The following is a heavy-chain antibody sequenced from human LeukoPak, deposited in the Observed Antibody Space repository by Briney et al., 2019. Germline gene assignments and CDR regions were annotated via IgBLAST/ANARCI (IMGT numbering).Heavy chain of an antibody. V-gene: IGHV3-23*01. CDR2: ISGSGGST. Sequence: SGGSLRLSCAASGFTFSSYAVSWVRQAPGKGLEWVSAISGSGGSTYYADSVKGRFTISRDNSKNTLYLQMNSLRAEDTAVYYCAKDRMYYYDSSGRLYFQHWGQGTLVTVSS. D-gene: IGHD3-22*01. J-gene: IGHJ1*01. CDR3: AKDRMYYYDSSGRLYFQH. CDR1: GFTFSSYA.